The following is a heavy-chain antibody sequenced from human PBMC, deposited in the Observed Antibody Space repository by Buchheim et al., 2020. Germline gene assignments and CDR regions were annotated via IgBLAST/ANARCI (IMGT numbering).Heavy chain of an antibody. Sequence: QVQLVESGGGVVQPGRSLRLSCAASGFTFSSYGMHWVRQAPGKGLEWVAVTWYDGSNKYYADSVKGRFTISRDNSKNTLYLQMNSLRAEDTAVYYCARGDDFWSGYPNYGMDVWGQGTT. V-gene: IGHV3-33*01. J-gene: IGHJ6*02. CDR1: GFTFSSYG. D-gene: IGHD3-3*01. CDR2: TWYDGSNK. CDR3: ARGDDFWSGYPNYGMDV.